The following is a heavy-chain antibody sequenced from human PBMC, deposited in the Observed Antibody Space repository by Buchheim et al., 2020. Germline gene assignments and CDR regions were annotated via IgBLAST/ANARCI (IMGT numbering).Heavy chain of an antibody. Sequence: LESGGGLVQPGGSLRLSCAASGLTFGSYTMNWVRQAPGKGLEWVSAISGSGAATYYADSVKDRFTISRDNSKKALYLQMDGLRAEDTAVYYCANPFSAGAIELVGTWGQGTL. CDR1: GLTFGSYT. D-gene: IGHD1-26*01. CDR3: ANPFSAGAIELVGT. V-gene: IGHV3-23*01. J-gene: IGHJ5*02. CDR2: ISGSGAAT.